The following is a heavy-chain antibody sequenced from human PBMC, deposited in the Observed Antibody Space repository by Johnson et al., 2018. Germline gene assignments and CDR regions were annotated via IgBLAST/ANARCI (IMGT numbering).Heavy chain of an antibody. J-gene: IGHJ6*03. V-gene: IGHV3-30*18. D-gene: IGHD4-17*01. CDR1: GFTFSSYA. Sequence: VQLLESGGGVVQPGRSLRLSCAASGFTFSSYAMHWVRPAPGKGLEWVAVISYDGSNKYYADPVKGRFTISRDNSKNTVYLQLNSLRAEDTAVYYWAKEGRDGDYDKHYYYYMDVWGKGTTVTVSS. CDR3: AKEGRDGDYDKHYYYYMDV. CDR2: ISYDGSNK.